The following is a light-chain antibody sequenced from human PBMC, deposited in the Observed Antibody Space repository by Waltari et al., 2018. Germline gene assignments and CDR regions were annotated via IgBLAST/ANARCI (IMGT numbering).Light chain of an antibody. CDR2: GAS. J-gene: IGKJ1*01. CDR1: QSVGRT. V-gene: IGKV3-20*01. Sequence: IVLTQSPGTLSLSPGERATLSCRASQSVGRTLAWYQQKPGQAPRLLMYGASSRATGTPDRFSGSGSGTDFSLTISRLEPEDFAVYYCQHYVRLPATFGQGTKVEIK. CDR3: QHYVRLPAT.